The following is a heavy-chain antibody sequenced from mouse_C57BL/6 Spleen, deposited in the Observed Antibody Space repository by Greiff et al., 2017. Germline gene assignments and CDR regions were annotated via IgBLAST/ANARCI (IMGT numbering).Heavy chain of an antibody. V-gene: IGHV1-80*01. CDR2: IYPGDGDT. Sequence: QVQLQQSGAELVKPGASVKISCKASGYAFSSYWMNWVKQRPGKGLEWIGQIYPGDGDTNYNGKFKGKATLTADKSSSTACMQLSSLTSEDSAVYFCARGDGRPYFDYWGQGTTLTVSS. CDR1: GYAFSSYW. D-gene: IGHD1-1*01. J-gene: IGHJ2*01. CDR3: ARGDGRPYFDY.